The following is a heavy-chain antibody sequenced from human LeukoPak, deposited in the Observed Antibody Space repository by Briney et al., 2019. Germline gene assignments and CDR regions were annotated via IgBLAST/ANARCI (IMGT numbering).Heavy chain of an antibody. V-gene: IGHV1-18*01. D-gene: IGHD2-21*02. Sequence: PGASVKVSCKASGYTFTSYGISWVRQAPGQGLEWMGWISVYNGNTNYAQKLQGRVTMTTDTSTSTAYMELRSLRSDDTAVYYCAREAHIVVVTASAYFDYWGQGTLVTVSS. CDR3: AREAHIVVVTASAYFDY. CDR2: ISVYNGNT. J-gene: IGHJ4*02. CDR1: GYTFTSYG.